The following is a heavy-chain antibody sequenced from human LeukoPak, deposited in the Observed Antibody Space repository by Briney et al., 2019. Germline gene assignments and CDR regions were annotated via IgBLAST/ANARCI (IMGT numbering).Heavy chain of an antibody. CDR3: AKDRGNWNLPELLN. CDR2: IRFDATNK. D-gene: IGHD1-20*01. V-gene: IGHV3-30*02. CDR1: GFIFSGSS. Sequence: GGSLRLSCAASGFIFSGSSMHWVRQAPGKGLEWVCFIRFDATNKYYADSVKGRFTISRDNSKNTLYLQMNSLRTEDTAVYYCAKDRGNWNLPELLNWGPGILVTVSS. J-gene: IGHJ4*02.